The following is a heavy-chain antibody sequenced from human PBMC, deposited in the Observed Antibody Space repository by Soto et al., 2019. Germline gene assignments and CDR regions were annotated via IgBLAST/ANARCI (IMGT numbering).Heavy chain of an antibody. CDR2: ISYDGSNK. CDR1: GFTFSSYA. CDR3: ARDGPLDNYGMDV. Sequence: QVQLVESGGGVVQPGRSLRLSCAASGFTFSSYAMQWVRQAPGKGLEWVAVISYDGSNKYYADSVKGRFTISRDNSKNTLYLQMNSLRAEDTAVYYCARDGPLDNYGMDVWGQGTTVTVSS. V-gene: IGHV3-30-3*01. J-gene: IGHJ6*02. D-gene: IGHD3-22*01.